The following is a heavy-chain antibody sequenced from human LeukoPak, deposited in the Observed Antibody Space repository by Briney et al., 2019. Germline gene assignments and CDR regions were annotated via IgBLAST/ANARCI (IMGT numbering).Heavy chain of an antibody. D-gene: IGHD4-23*01. J-gene: IGHJ4*02. CDR3: ARDRDDGGFEY. CDR1: GFIFSNYW. V-gene: IGHV3-7*01. CDR2: IKQDGRVK. Sequence: GGSRRVSCAAAGFIFSNYWVSWVRPAPEEGVGWVANIKQDGRVKQYVDSMKGRFTISRDNAKNSLYLQMNSLRVEDTALYYCARDRDDGGFEYWGQGTLVTVSS.